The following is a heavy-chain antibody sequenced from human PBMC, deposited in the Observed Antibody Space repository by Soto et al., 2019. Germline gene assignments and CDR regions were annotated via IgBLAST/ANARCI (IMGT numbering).Heavy chain of an antibody. J-gene: IGHJ5*02. CDR3: TRVRDDFWSGYYSGWFDP. D-gene: IGHD3-3*01. V-gene: IGHV3-49*03. CDR2: IRSKAYGGTT. Sequence: PGGSLRLSCTASGFTFGDYAMSWFRQAPGKGLEWVGFIRSKAYGGTTEYAASVKGRFTISRDDSKSIAYLQMNSLKTEDTAVYYCTRVRDDFWSGYYSGWFDPWGQGTLVTVSS. CDR1: GFTFGDYA.